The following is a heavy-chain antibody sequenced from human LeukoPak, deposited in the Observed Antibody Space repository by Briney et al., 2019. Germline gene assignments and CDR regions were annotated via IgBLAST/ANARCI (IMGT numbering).Heavy chain of an antibody. CDR2: ISGSGGST. J-gene: IGHJ4*02. CDR1: GFTFSSYA. CDR3: AKSPSPWFGEFTDY. Sequence: GGSLRLSCAASGFTFSSYAMSWVRQAPGKGLEWVSAISGSGGSTYYADSVKGRFTISRDNSKNTLYLQMNSLRAEDTAVYYCAKSPSPWFGEFTDYWGQGTLVTVSS. D-gene: IGHD3-10*01. V-gene: IGHV3-23*01.